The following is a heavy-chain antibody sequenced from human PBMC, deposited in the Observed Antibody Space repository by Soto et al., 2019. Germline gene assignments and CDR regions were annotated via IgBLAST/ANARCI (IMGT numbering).Heavy chain of an antibody. V-gene: IGHV4-30-4*01. Sequence: PSETLSLTCAVYGGSFSGYYWSWIRQPPGKGLEWIGNLYYTGSTYYNPSLKSRVTISVDTSKKQFSLMVTSVTAADTAVYYCARYRYSDSLKEYYFDYWGQGTLVTVSS. D-gene: IGHD3-22*01. J-gene: IGHJ4*02. CDR1: GGSFSGYY. CDR2: LYYTGST. CDR3: ARYRYSDSLKEYYFDY.